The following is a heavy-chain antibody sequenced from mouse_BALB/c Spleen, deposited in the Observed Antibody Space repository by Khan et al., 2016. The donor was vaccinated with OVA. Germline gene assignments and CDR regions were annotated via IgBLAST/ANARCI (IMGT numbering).Heavy chain of an antibody. CDR2: INPSTGYT. V-gene: IGHV1-7*01. D-gene: IGHD2-3*01. CDR3: AIYDGYYYFDY. Sequence: QVQLQQPGAELAKPGASVKMSCKASGYTFTSYWMHWVKQRPGQGLEWIGYINPSTGYTEYNQKFKDKATLTADKSSSTAYMQLSSLTSEDSAVDYCAIYDGYYYFDYWGQGTTLTVSS. CDR1: GYTFTSYW. J-gene: IGHJ2*01.